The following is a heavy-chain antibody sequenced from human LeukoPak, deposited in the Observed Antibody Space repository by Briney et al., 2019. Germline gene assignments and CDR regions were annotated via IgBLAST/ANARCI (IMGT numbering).Heavy chain of an antibody. V-gene: IGHV4-30-4*08. Sequence: PSETLSLTCTVSGGSISSGGYYWSWIRQPPGKGLEWIGYIYYSGSTYYNPSLKSRVTISVDTSKNQFSLKLSSVTAADTAVYYCARDSVSDLYSSSSRGYYYYYYMDVWGKGTTVTVSS. D-gene: IGHD6-6*01. CDR3: ARDSVSDLYSSSSRGYYYYYYMDV. CDR2: IYYSGST. CDR1: GGSISSGGYY. J-gene: IGHJ6*03.